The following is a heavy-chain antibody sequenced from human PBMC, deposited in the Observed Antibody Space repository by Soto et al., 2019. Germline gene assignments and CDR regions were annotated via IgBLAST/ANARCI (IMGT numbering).Heavy chain of an antibody. D-gene: IGHD3-10*01. CDR3: ASQRFGEFYYYYYGMDV. J-gene: IGHJ6*02. CDR2: INAGNGNT. V-gene: IGHV1-3*01. CDR1: GYTFTSYA. Sequence: ASVKVSCKASGYTFTSYAMHWVRQAPGQSLEWMGWINAGNGNTKYSQKFQGRVTITRDTSASTAYMELSSLRSEDTAVYYCASQRFGEFYYYYYGMDVWGQGTTVTVSS.